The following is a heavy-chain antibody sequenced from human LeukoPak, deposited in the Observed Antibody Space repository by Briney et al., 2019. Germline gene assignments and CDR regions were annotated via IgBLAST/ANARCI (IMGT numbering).Heavy chain of an antibody. CDR3: ARAIYSSTPGYGY. D-gene: IGHD6-19*01. CDR1: GYTFTSYA. V-gene: IGHV1-3*01. J-gene: IGHJ4*02. Sequence: GASVKVSCKAPGYTFTSYAMHWVRQAPGQRLEWMGWINAGNGNTKYSQKFQGRVTITRDTSASTAYMELSSLRSEDTAVYYCARAIYSSTPGYGYWGQGTLVTVSS. CDR2: INAGNGNT.